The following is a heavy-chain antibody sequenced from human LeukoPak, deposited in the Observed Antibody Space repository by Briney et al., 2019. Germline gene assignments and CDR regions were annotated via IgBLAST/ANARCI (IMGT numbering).Heavy chain of an antibody. CDR1: GDRVSSKSAT. V-gene: IGHV6-1*01. Sequence: ASQTLSLTCAISGDRVSSKSATWNWIRQSPSRGLEWLGRTYYRYKWFSDYAVSVKSRTTFNPDTSKNQLSLQLNSVTPEDTAVYYCARGSGSYYAFDIWGQGTMVTVSS. CDR2: TYYRYKWFS. D-gene: IGHD1-26*01. J-gene: IGHJ3*02. CDR3: ARGSGSYYAFDI.